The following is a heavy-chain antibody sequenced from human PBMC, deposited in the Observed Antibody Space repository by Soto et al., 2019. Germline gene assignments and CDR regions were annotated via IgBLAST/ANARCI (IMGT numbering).Heavy chain of an antibody. CDR2: YDLEKGET. CDR3: ARSSGGVFGIIIEGTNWFAP. V-gene: IGHV1-24*01. Sequence: ASVKVSCKVSGYSLTELSIHWVRQAPGEGLEWMGGYDLEKGETIYAQKFQGRVTMTSDTSTSTVYMELRGLTSEDTAVYYCARSSGGVFGIIIEGTNWFAPWGQGTLVTVSS. CDR1: GYSLTELS. J-gene: IGHJ5*02. D-gene: IGHD3-16*01.